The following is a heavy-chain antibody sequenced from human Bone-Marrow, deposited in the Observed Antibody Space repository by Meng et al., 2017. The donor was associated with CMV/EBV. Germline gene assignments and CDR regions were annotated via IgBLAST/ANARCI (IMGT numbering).Heavy chain of an antibody. J-gene: IGHJ6*02. Sequence: GESLKISCVASGFTCSSYGMHWVRQAPGKGLEWGAFIRYDGSNKYYADSVKGRFTISRDNSKNTLYLQMNSLRAEDTAVYFCARRGGVYCGGDCYDYYAMDVWGQGTTVTVSS. V-gene: IGHV3-30*02. CDR2: IRYDGSNK. CDR1: GFTCSSYG. CDR3: ARRGGVYCGGDCYDYYAMDV. D-gene: IGHD2-21*01.